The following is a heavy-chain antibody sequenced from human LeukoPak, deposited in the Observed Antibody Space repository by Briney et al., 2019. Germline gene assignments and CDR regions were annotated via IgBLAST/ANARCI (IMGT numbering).Heavy chain of an antibody. V-gene: IGHV4-4*07. CDR3: ARDTSSSSYNWFDP. J-gene: IGHJ5*02. CDR1: GGSFSGYY. CDR2: IYTSGST. Sequence: PSETLSLTCAVYGGSFSGYYWSWIRQPAGKGLEWIGRIYTSGSTNYNPSLKSRVTMSVDTSKNQFSLKLSSVTAADTAVYYCARDTSSSSYNWFDPWGQGTLVTVSS. D-gene: IGHD6-6*01.